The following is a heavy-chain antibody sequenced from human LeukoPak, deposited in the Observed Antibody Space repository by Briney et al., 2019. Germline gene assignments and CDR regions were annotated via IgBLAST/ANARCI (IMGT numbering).Heavy chain of an antibody. J-gene: IGHJ4*02. D-gene: IGHD1-26*01. CDR3: ARVVGATYIDY. CDR1: GFTFSSYG. V-gene: IGHV3-30*03. CDR2: ISYDGSNK. Sequence: GGSLRLSCAASGFTFSSYGMHWVRQAPGKGLEWVAVISYDGSNKYYADSVKGRFTISRDNSKSTLYLQMNSLRAEDTAVYYCARVVGATYIDYWGQGTLVTVSS.